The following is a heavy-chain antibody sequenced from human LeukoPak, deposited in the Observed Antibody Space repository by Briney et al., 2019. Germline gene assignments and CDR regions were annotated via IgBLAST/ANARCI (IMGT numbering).Heavy chain of an antibody. V-gene: IGHV1-2*02. D-gene: IGHD5-18*01. Sequence: ASVKVSCKASGYTFTGYYMHWVRQAPGQGLEWMGWINPNSGGTNYAQKFQGRVTMTRDTSISTAYMELSRLRSDDTAVYYCARDRHVPRYSYAPLLGYWGQGTLVTVSS. CDR1: GYTFTGYY. J-gene: IGHJ4*02. CDR2: INPNSGGT. CDR3: ARDRHVPRYSYAPLLGY.